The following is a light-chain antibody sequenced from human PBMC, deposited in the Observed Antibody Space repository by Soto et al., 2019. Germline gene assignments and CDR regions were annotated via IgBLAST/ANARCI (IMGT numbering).Light chain of an antibody. CDR2: GAS. CDR3: QQYASSPPQT. CDR1: QSVSSSY. J-gene: IGKJ1*01. V-gene: IGKV3-20*01. Sequence: EIVLTQSPGTLSLSPGERATLSCRASQSVSSSYLAWYQQKPGQAPRLLIYGASSRATGIPDRFSGSGSGTDLTITISRLEPEDFAVYYCQQYASSPPQTFGQGTKVEIK.